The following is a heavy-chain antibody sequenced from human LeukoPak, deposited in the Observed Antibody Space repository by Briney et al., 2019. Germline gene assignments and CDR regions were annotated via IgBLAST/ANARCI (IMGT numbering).Heavy chain of an antibody. J-gene: IGHJ4*02. Sequence: GGSLRLSCAASGFNFGNYGMNWVRQAPGKGLEWVSGIRASGRTTDYADSVKGRFTISRDTSKNTLHLQMTSLRADDTAVYYCARVGKNGWDFDHWGQGILVTVSS. CDR3: ARVGKNGWDFDH. D-gene: IGHD6-19*01. V-gene: IGHV3-23*01. CDR1: GFNFGNYG. CDR2: IRASGRTT.